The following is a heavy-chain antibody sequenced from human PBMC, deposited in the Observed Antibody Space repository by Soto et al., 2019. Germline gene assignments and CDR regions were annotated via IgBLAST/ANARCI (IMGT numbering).Heavy chain of an antibody. J-gene: IGHJ3*01. D-gene: IGHD2-15*01. CDR3: ERERWYDAFDV. Sequence: ETLSLTCAVSGFFISSGNYWGWIRKPPGKGLEWIGSIFHGGNTYYNPSLKSRVTISVDMSKNQFSLKLNSVTAADTAVYYCERERWYDAFDVWGQGTVVTVSS. V-gene: IGHV4-38-2*02. CDR1: GFFISSGNY. CDR2: IFHGGNT.